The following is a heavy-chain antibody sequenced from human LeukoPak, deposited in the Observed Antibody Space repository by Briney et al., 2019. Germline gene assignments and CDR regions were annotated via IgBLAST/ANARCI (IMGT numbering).Heavy chain of an antibody. J-gene: IGHJ4*02. D-gene: IGHD3-22*01. V-gene: IGHV4-34*01. Sequence: SETLSLTCAVYGGSFSGCYWSWIRQPPGKGLEWIGEINHSGSTNYNPSLKSRVTISVDTSKNQFSLKLSSVTAADTAVYYCARARRHYYDSSGGIFDYWGQGTLVTVSS. CDR1: GGSFSGCY. CDR3: ARARRHYYDSSGGIFDY. CDR2: INHSGST.